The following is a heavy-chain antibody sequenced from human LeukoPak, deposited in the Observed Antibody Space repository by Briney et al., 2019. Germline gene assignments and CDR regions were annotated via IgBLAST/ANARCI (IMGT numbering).Heavy chain of an antibody. CDR2: INHSGST. J-gene: IGHJ4*02. CDR3: ARQWKQLWYVDY. Sequence: SETLSLTCAVYGGSFSGYYWSWIRQPPGKGLEWIGEINHSGSTNYNPSLKSRVTISVDTSKNQFSLKLSSVTAADTAVYYCARQWKQLWYVDYWGQGTLVTVSS. CDR1: GGSFSGYY. D-gene: IGHD5-18*01. V-gene: IGHV4-34*01.